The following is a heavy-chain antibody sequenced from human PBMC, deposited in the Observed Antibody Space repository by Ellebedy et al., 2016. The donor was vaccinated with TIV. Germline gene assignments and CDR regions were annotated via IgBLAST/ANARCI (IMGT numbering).Heavy chain of an antibody. D-gene: IGHD1-7*01. CDR3: SKQLHGCYVLGPFDS. V-gene: IGHV3-23*01. CDR1: GVSFNNHA. J-gene: IGHJ4*02. CDR2: ISGTGGTI. Sequence: GESLKISCSASGVSFNNHAMTWVRQAPGKGLEWVSTISGTGGTIYYKASVKGLFTISRDNSHNTVFLQMRRLSTDDTAVYYCSKQLHGCYVLGPFDSWGQGTLVTVSS.